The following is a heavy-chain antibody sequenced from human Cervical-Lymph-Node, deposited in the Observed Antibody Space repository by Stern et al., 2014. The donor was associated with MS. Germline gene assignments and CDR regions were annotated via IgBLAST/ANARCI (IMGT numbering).Heavy chain of an antibody. CDR3: VKDMGIGYDFFDY. Sequence: DEQLVESGGGLVPPGRSLRLSCAASGFTFAPYAMHWVRQASREGLEWVSSISGNSVAIEYADSVKGRFTISRDNAKTSLYLQMDSLRAEDTALYYCVKDMGIGYDFFDYWGQGTLVTVSS. J-gene: IGHJ4*02. D-gene: IGHD5-12*01. CDR2: ISGNSVAI. CDR1: GFTFAPYA. V-gene: IGHV3-9*01.